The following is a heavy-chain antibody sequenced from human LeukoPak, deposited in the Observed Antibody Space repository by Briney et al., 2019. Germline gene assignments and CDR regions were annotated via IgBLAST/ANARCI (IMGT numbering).Heavy chain of an antibody. J-gene: IGHJ3*02. V-gene: IGHV3-11*01. Sequence: PGGSLRLSCAASGFTFSDYYMSWIRQAPGKGLEWVSYISSSGSTIYYADSVKGRFTISRDNAKNSLYLQMNSLRAEDTAVHYCARDVNPSSAPAGAFDIWGQGTMVTVSS. CDR2: ISSSGSTI. D-gene: IGHD1-26*01. CDR1: GFTFSDYY. CDR3: ARDVNPSSAPAGAFDI.